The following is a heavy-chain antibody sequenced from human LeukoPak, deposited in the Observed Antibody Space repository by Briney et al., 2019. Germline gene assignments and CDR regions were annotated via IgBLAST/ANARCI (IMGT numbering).Heavy chain of an antibody. V-gene: IGHV4-31*03. CDR3: ARDVNDILTGPHAFDI. CDR2: IYYSGST. D-gene: IGHD3-9*01. J-gene: IGHJ3*02. Sequence: PSQTLSLTCTVSGGSISSGGYYWSWIRQHLGKGLEWIGYIYYSGSTYYNPSLKSRVTISVDTSKNQFSLKLSSVTAADTAVYYCARDVNDILTGPHAFDIWGQGTMVTVSS. CDR1: GGSISSGGYY.